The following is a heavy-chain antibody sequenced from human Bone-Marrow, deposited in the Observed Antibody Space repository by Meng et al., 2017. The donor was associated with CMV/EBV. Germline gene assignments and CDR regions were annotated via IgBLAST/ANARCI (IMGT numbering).Heavy chain of an antibody. CDR3: ARGRCSTTSCYEVDY. CDR2: ISAYNGNT. Sequence: SGYYFHSYGIRWVRQAPGQGLEWMGWISAYNGNTNYAQNLQGRVTMTTDTSTSTAYMELRSLRSDDTAVFYCARGRCSTTSCYEVDYWGQGTLVTVSS. CDR1: GYYFHSYG. D-gene: IGHD2-2*01. J-gene: IGHJ4*02. V-gene: IGHV1-18*01.